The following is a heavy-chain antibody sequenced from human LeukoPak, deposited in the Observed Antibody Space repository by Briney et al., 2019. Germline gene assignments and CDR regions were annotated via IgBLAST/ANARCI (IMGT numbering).Heavy chain of an antibody. CDR3: KSGGAAPGSFDY. V-gene: IGHV3-7*01. CDR2: IKYDGSED. CDR1: GFTFSRYW. Sequence: GGSLRLSCAASGFTFSRYWMSWMRQAPGKGLEWVANIKYDGSEDCYVDSVKGRFTISRDNAKNTLYLQLNSLRVEDTAVYYCKSGGAAPGSFDYWGQGTLVTVSP. J-gene: IGHJ4*02. D-gene: IGHD1-1*01.